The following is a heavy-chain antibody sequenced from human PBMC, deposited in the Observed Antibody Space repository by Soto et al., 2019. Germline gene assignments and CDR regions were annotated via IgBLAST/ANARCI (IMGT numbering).Heavy chain of an antibody. D-gene: IGHD3-22*01. CDR2: IYYSGST. Sequence: SETLSLPCTVSGGFFSRYYWIWIRQPPGKGLEWIGYIYYSGSTNYNPSLKSRVTISVDTSKNQFSLKLSSVTAADTAVYYCALGNYDDRRGYYDYWGQGTPVTVSA. CDR3: ALGNYDDRRGYYDY. V-gene: IGHV4-59*01. J-gene: IGHJ4*01. CDR1: GGFFSRYY.